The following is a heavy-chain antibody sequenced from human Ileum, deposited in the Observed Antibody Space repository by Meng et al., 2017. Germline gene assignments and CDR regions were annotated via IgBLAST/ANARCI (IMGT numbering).Heavy chain of an antibody. CDR3: ARERADIVASHGDH. CDR2: IYYSGST. Sequence: HLRLQESGPGLVKPSETLSLTCTVSGVSISIRSYFWGWIRQPPGKGLEWIGTIYYSGSTYYSPSLKSRVTISVDTSKNQFFLKLSSVTAADTAVYYCARERADIVASHGDHWGQGTLVTVSS. V-gene: IGHV4-39*07. CDR1: GVSISIRSYF. D-gene: IGHD5-12*01. J-gene: IGHJ4*02.